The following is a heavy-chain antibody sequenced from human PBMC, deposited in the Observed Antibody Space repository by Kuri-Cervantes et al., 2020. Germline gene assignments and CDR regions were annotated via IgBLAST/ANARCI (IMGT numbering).Heavy chain of an antibody. CDR2: INAGNGDR. CDR3: ARDVNWNYYGYYYYMDV. D-gene: IGHD1-7*01. CDR1: GYTLNNYG. J-gene: IGHJ6*03. Sequence: SVKVSCKASGYTLNNYGIHWVRQAPGQKLEWVGWINAGNGDRKYSQKFQGRVTVNRDTSASTAYMELRSLRSDDTAVYYCARDVNWNYYGYYYYMDVWGKGTTVTVSS. V-gene: IGHV1-3*01.